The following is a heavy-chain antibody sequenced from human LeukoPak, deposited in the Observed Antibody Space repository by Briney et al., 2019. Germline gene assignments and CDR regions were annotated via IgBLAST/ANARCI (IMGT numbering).Heavy chain of an antibody. V-gene: IGHV1-2*02. CDR3: ARVWFGEFMAINFDY. D-gene: IGHD3-10*01. Sequence: ASVKVSFTASGYTFTCYYMHWVRQAPGQGLEWMGWINPNSGGTNYAQKFQGRVTMTRDTSISTAYMELSRLRSDDTAVYYCARVWFGEFMAINFDYWGQGTLVTVSS. J-gene: IGHJ4*02. CDR2: INPNSGGT. CDR1: GYTFTCYY.